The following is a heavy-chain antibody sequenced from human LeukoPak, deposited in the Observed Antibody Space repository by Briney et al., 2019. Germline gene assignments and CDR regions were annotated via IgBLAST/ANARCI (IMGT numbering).Heavy chain of an antibody. D-gene: IGHD6-6*01. V-gene: IGHV1-2*02. Sequence: ASVKVSCKASGYTFTGYYMHWVRQAPGQGLEWMGWINPNSGGTNYAQKFQGRVTMTRDTSISTAYMELSRLRSDDTAVYYCARVPIAARHFDYWGQGTLVTASS. J-gene: IGHJ4*02. CDR3: ARVPIAARHFDY. CDR2: INPNSGGT. CDR1: GYTFTGYY.